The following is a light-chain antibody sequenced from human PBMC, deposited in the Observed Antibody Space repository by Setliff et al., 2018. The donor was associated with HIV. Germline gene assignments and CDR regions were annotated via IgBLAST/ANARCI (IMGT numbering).Light chain of an antibody. CDR2: EVS. CDR3: SSYTSSSTLV. CDR1: SSNVGKYDF. J-gene: IGLJ1*01. Sequence: QSVLTQPASVSGSPGQSITISCTGNSSNVGKYDFVSWHRQYPGKAPELMIYEVSNRPSGVSNRFSGSKSGNTASLTISGLQAEDEADYYCSSYTSSSTLVFGTGTKVTVL. V-gene: IGLV2-14*02.